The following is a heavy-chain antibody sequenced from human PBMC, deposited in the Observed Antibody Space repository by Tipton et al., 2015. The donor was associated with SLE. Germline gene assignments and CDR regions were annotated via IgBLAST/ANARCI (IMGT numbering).Heavy chain of an antibody. CDR2: IWYDGSNK. CDR3: AKGWEGAGAFDS. CDR1: GFTFSSYW. D-gene: IGHD6-19*01. Sequence: SLRLSCAASGFTFSSYWMSWVRQAPGKGLEWVAVIWYDGSNKYYADSVKGRFTISRDNSKNTLYLQMNSLRAEDTAVYYCAKGWEGAGAFDSWGQGTLVTVSS. J-gene: IGHJ4*02. V-gene: IGHV3-33*06.